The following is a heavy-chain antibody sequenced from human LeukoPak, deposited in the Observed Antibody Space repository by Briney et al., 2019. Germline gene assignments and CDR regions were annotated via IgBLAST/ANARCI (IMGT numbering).Heavy chain of an antibody. D-gene: IGHD1-26*01. CDR3: ARGRHMSGSYWGSLTIGGADYAFDI. CDR1: GFTFSSNY. Sequence: GGSLRLSCAASGFTFSSNYRSWVRQAPGKGLEWVSVIYGGGSTYYRDSVKGRFTISRDNSKNTLYLQMNSLRAEDTAVYYCARGRHMSGSYWGSLTIGGADYAFDIWGQGTMDTVSS. V-gene: IGHV3-66*01. CDR2: IYGGGST. J-gene: IGHJ3*02.